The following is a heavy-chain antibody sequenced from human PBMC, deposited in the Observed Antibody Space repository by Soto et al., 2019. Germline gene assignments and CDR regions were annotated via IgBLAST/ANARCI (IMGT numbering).Heavy chain of an antibody. Sequence: ESGGGLVKPGGSLRLSCAASGFTFSSYSMNWVRQAPGKGLEWVSSISSSSNYIYYADSVKGRFTISRDSAKNSLFLQMNSLRAEDTAVYYCARSRSWSGTAYFQHWGQGALVTVSS. V-gene: IGHV3-21*01. CDR2: ISSSSNYI. CDR1: GFTFSSYS. D-gene: IGHD3-3*01. CDR3: ARSRSWSGTAYFQH. J-gene: IGHJ1*01.